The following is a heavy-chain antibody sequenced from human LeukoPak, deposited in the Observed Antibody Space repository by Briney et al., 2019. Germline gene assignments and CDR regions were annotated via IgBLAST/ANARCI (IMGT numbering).Heavy chain of an antibody. J-gene: IGHJ4*02. CDR1: GFTFSSYA. CDR2: ISGSGGST. CDR3: AKDKGDYVGHYFDY. Sequence: PGGSLRLSCAASGFTFSSYAMSWVRQAPGKGLEWVSAISGSGGSTYYADSVKGRFTISRDSSKNTLYLQMNSLRAEDTAVYYCAKDKGDYVGHYFDYWGQGTLVTVSS. V-gene: IGHV3-23*01. D-gene: IGHD4-17*01.